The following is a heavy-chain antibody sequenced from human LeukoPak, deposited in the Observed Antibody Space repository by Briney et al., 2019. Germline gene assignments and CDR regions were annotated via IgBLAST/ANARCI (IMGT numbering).Heavy chain of an antibody. CDR2: ISSSSSYI. V-gene: IGHV3-21*01. Sequence: GGSLRLSCAASGFTFSSYSMNWVRQAPGKGLEWVSSISSSSSYIYYADSVKGRFTISRDNAKNSLYLQMNSLRAEDTAVYYCARDFKLYCSSTSCYPYWGQGTPVTVSS. CDR3: ARDFKLYCSSTSCYPY. CDR1: GFTFSSYS. D-gene: IGHD2-2*01. J-gene: IGHJ4*02.